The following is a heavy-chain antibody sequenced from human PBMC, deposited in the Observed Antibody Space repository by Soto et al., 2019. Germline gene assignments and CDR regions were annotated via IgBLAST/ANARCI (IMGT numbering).Heavy chain of an antibody. CDR3: ARGRFAAY. CDR2: ISAHNGNT. J-gene: IGHJ4*02. Sequence: QVHLVQSGAEVKKPGASVKVSCKGSAYAFTTYGITWVRLAPGQGLEWMGWISAHNGNTNYAQKLQGRVTVTRDTSTSTAYMELRSLRSDDTAVYYCARGRFAAYWCQGGMVTVSS. V-gene: IGHV1-18*01. CDR1: AYAFTTYG. D-gene: IGHD3-10*01.